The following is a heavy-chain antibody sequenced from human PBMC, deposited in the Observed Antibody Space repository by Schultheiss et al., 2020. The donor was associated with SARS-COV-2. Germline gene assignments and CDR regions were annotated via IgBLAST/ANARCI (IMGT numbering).Heavy chain of an antibody. J-gene: IGHJ5*02. CDR3: ARVRLPRQLKNWFDP. CDR1: GGSISSGDYY. Sequence: SQTLSLTCTVSGGSISSGDYYWSWIRQFPGKGLEWIGYIFYSGSTNYNPSLKSRVTISVDTSKNQFSLKLSSVTAADTAVYYCARVRLPRQLKNWFDPWGQGTLVTVSS. CDR2: IFYSGST. D-gene: IGHD1-1*01. V-gene: IGHV4-30-4*01.